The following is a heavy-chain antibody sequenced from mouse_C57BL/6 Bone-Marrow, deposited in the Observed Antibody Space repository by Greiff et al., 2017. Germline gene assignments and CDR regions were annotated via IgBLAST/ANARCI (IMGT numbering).Heavy chain of an antibody. J-gene: IGHJ1*03. CDR2: ISSGGSYT. CDR3: ARRVIYYDYDWYVDV. Sequence: EVQLVESGGDLVKPGGSLKLSCAASGFTFSSYGMSWVRQTPDKRLEWVATISSGGSYTYYPDSVKGRFTISRDNAKNTLYLQMSSLKSEDTAMYYCARRVIYYDYDWYVDVWGTGTTVTVSS. V-gene: IGHV5-6*01. D-gene: IGHD2-4*01. CDR1: GFTFSSYG.